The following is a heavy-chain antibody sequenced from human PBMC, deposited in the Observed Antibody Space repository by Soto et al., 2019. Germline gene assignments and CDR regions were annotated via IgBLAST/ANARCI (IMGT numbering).Heavy chain of an antibody. V-gene: IGHV3-33*01. CDR1: GSPLGGKA. D-gene: IGHD5-18*01. J-gene: IGHJ6*02. CDR2: IWQDGSDI. CDR3: ARNLDDTATNYAMDV. Sequence: QVQLMESGGGVVQPGRSLSLPGGASGSPLGGKALPGAGQAPGKGLEWVALIWQDGSDISYGDSVKGRFTISRDNSKNTLYLEMNSLRADDTAVYYCARNLDDTATNYAMDVWGHGTTVIVSS.